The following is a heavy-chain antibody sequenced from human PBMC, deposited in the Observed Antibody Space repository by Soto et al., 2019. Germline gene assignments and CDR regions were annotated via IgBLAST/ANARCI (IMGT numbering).Heavy chain of an antibody. CDR2: ISGSGGST. CDR3: AKIVLGFSCFDY. CDR1: GFTFSSYA. J-gene: IGHJ4*02. D-gene: IGHD2-21*01. Sequence: GSLRLSCAASGFTFSSYAMSWVRQAPGKGLEWVSAISGSGGSTYYADSVKGRFTISRDNSKNTLYLQMNSLRAEDTAVYYCAKIVLGFSCFDYWGQGTLVTVSS. V-gene: IGHV3-23*01.